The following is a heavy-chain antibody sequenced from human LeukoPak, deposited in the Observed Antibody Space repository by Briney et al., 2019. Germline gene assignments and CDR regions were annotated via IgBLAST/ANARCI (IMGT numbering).Heavy chain of an antibody. CDR2: IYNSGST. D-gene: IGHD3-9*01. J-gene: IGHJ5*02. CDR3: ARSLVLRYFDWLPRGNNWFDP. V-gene: IGHV4-39*07. CDR1: GGSISSTSYY. Sequence: SETLSLTCVVSGGSISSTSYYWGGIRHPPGKGLRWIGSIYNSGSTYYSPSLKSRVTISVDTSKNQFSLKLSSVTAADTAVYYCARSLVLRYFDWLPRGNNWFDPWGQGTLVTVSS.